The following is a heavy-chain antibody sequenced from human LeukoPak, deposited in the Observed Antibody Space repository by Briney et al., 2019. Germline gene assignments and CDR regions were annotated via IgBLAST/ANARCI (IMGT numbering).Heavy chain of an antibody. Sequence: ASVKVSCKASGYTFTSYYMHWVRQAPGQGLEWMGIINPSGGSTSYAQRFQGRVTMTRDTSTSTVYMELSSLRSEDTAVYYCARAGCGYGLPDYWGQGTLVTVSS. D-gene: IGHD3/OR15-3a*01. CDR2: INPSGGST. CDR1: GYTFTSYY. J-gene: IGHJ4*02. CDR3: ARAGCGYGLPDY. V-gene: IGHV1-46*01.